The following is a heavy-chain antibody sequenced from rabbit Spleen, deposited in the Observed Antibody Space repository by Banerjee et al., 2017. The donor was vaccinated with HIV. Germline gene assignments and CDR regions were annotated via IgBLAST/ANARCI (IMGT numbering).Heavy chain of an antibody. J-gene: IGHJ4*01. CDR1: GLSLTNNDV. D-gene: IGHD2-1*01. Sequence: QSLQESGGGLFQPGGSLVLTCKASGLSLTNNDVMCWVRQAPGKGLELIACIYGGSSGSSYYASWAKGRFTISKTSSTTVTLQMTSLTAADTATYFCMRDPHTIPNLWGPGTLVTVS. CDR3: MRDPHTIPNL. CDR2: IYGGSSGSS. V-gene: IGHV1S40*01.